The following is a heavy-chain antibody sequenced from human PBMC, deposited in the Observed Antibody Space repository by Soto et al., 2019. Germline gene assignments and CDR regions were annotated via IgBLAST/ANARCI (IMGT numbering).Heavy chain of an antibody. V-gene: IGHV1-69*13. Sequence: SVKVSCKASGGTFSSYAISWVRQAPGQGLEWMGGIIPICGTANYAQKFQGRVTITADESTSTADMELSSLRSEDTAVYYCASVIAVAGTGISDYWGQGTLVTVSS. CDR3: ASVIAVAGTGISDY. CDR2: IIPICGTA. CDR1: GGTFSSYA. J-gene: IGHJ4*02. D-gene: IGHD6-19*01.